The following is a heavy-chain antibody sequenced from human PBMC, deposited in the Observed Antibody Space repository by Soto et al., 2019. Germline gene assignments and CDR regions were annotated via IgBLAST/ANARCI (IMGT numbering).Heavy chain of an antibody. V-gene: IGHV1-18*01. Sequence: GASVKVSCKASGYTFTSYGISWVRQAPGQGLEWMGWISAYNGNTNYAQKLQGRVTMTTDTSTSTAYMELRSLRSDDTAVYYCARDLSIFLGAVAGSPCVYWGQGALVTVSS. CDR1: GYTFTSYG. CDR2: ISAYNGNT. D-gene: IGHD6-19*01. CDR3: ARDLSIFLGAVAGSPCVY. J-gene: IGHJ4*02.